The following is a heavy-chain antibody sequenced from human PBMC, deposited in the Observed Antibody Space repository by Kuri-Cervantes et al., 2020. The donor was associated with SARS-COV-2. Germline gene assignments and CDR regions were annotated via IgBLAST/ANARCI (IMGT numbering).Heavy chain of an antibody. CDR1: GFTFSTYA. D-gene: IGHD3-3*01. CDR2: ISDSGGST. CDR3: AKESTDYDFWSGYYRAGFDY. J-gene: IGHJ4*02. V-gene: IGHV3-23*01. Sequence: GGSLRLSCAASGFTFSTYAMSWVRQAPGKGLEWVSAISDSGGSTYYADSVKGRFTISRDNSKNTLYLQMNSLRAEDTAVYYCAKESTDYDFWSGYYRAGFDYWGQGTLVTVSS.